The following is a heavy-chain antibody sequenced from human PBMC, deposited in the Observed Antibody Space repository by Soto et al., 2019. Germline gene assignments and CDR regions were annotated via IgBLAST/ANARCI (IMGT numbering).Heavy chain of an antibody. CDR1: GYTFTSYD. Sequence: QVQLVQSGAEVKKPGASVKVSCKASGYTFTSYDINWVRQATGQGLEWMGWMNPNSGNTGYAQKFQGRVTMTRNTSISTAYMELSSLRSQDTAVYYCARRGREIWFGELLSGFDYWGQGTLVTVSS. J-gene: IGHJ4*02. V-gene: IGHV1-8*01. CDR3: ARRGREIWFGELLSGFDY. CDR2: MNPNSGNT. D-gene: IGHD3-10*01.